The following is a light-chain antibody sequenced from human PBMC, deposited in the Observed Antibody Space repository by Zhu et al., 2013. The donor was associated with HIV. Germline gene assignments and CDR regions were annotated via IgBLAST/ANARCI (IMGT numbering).Light chain of an antibody. Sequence: IVLTQSPVTLSLSPGERVTLSCRASQSVTNNFLAWYQQKPGQAPRLLIYAASSRATGIPARFSGSGSGTDFTLTISSLEPEDFAVYFCQHYGRSPLTFGGGTKVEIK. CDR2: AAS. J-gene: IGKJ4*01. CDR1: QSVTNNF. V-gene: IGKV3-20*01. CDR3: QHYGRSPLT.